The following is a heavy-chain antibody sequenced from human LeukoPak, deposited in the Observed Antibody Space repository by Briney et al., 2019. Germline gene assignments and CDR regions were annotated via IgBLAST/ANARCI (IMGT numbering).Heavy chain of an antibody. Sequence: SGGSLRLSCAASGFTFSGSAMHWVRQASGKGLEWVGRIRSKANSYATAYAASVKGRFTISRDDSKNTAYLQMNSLKTEDTAVYYCAKWGSYYESNGYPDYWGQGTLVTVSS. D-gene: IGHD3-10*01. J-gene: IGHJ4*02. CDR1: GFTFSGSA. V-gene: IGHV3-73*01. CDR3: AKWGSYYESNGYPDY. CDR2: IRSKANSYAT.